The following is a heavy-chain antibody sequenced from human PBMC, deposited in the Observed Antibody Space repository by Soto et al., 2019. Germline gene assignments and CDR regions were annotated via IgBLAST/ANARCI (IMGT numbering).Heavy chain of an antibody. CDR3: VRVFYDSGVVDF. D-gene: IGHD5-12*01. CDR2: IQSGGVT. J-gene: IGHJ4*02. Sequence: QLVESGGGLFQAGGSTRLSCLVSGFTVDNFDMAWVRQAPGKGLEWASIIQSGGVTYYPDSAQGRFTISRDNSKNAVYLQMNSLRVEDMGVYSCVRVFYDSGVVDFCGQGSLITVS. CDR1: GFTVDNFD. V-gene: IGHV3-53*01.